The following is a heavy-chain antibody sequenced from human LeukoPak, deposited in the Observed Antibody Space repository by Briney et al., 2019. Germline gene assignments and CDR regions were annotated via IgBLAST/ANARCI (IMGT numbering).Heavy chain of an antibody. CDR2: IYYSGST. V-gene: IGHV4-39*01. J-gene: IGHJ3*02. Sequence: PSETLSLTCTVSGGSISSSSYYWGWIRQPPGKGLEWIGSIYYSGSTYYNPSLKSRVTISVDASKNQFSLKLSSVTAADTAVYYCARHLYYDNCGVDNDAFDIWGQGTMVTVSS. CDR3: ARHLYYDNCGVDNDAFDI. D-gene: IGHD3-22*01. CDR1: GGSISSSSYY.